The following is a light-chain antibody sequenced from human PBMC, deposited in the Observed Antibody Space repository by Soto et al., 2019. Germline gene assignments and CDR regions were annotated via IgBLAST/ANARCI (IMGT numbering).Light chain of an antibody. J-gene: IGKJ1*01. Sequence: DIQMTQSPSTLSASVGDRVTITCRASQSISSWLAWYQQKPGKAPKLLIYKASSLESGVPSRFSGSGSGTEFPLTISILQPADFATYYCQPYNSYSWTFGQGTKVDIK. V-gene: IGKV1-5*03. CDR3: QPYNSYSWT. CDR1: QSISSW. CDR2: KAS.